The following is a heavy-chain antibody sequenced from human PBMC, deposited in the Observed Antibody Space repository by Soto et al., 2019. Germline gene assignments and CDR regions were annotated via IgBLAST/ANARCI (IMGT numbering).Heavy chain of an antibody. CDR2: IYYSGST. J-gene: IGHJ4*02. V-gene: IGHV4-59*12. CDR3: ARGPPLGY. CDR1: GGSISSYY. Sequence: PSETLSLTCTVSGGSISSYYWSWIRQPPGKGLELIGYIYYSGSTYYNPSLKSRVTISVDTSKNQFSLKLSSVTAADTAVYYCARGPPLGYWGQGTLVTVSS.